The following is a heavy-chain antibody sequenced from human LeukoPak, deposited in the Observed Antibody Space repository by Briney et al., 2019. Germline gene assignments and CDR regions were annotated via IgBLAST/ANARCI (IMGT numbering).Heavy chain of an antibody. J-gene: IGHJ3*02. D-gene: IGHD4-17*01. Sequence: TASEILSLTCTVSGGSISSGSYYWSWIRQPAGKGLEWIGRIYTSGSTNYNPSLKSRVTISVDTSKNQFSLKLSSVTAADTAVYYCARVDYVAFDIWGQGTMVTVSS. CDR3: ARVDYVAFDI. CDR1: GGSISSGSYY. CDR2: IYTSGST. V-gene: IGHV4-61*02.